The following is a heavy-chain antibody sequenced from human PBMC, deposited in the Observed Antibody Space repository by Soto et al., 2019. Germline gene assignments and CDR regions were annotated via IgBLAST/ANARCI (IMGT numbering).Heavy chain of an antibody. D-gene: IGHD6-13*01. CDR2: ISAYNGNT. J-gene: IGHJ5*02. CDR1: GYSFTNNG. Sequence: ASVKVSCKASGYSFTNNGIRLVRQAPGQGLEWMGWISAYNGNTNYVKKFQGRVTMTTDTSTSTASMELRSLRSDDTAVYYCARVSYSGNWFVHSVAGPNWSDPWGQGTLVTVSS. CDR3: ARVSYSGNWFVHSVAGPNWSDP. V-gene: IGHV1-18*01.